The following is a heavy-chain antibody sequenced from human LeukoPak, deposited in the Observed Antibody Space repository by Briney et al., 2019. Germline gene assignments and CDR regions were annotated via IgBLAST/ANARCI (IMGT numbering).Heavy chain of an antibody. CDR2: ISGSGDST. J-gene: IGHJ6*02. D-gene: IGHD1-7*01. Sequence: GGSLRLSCAASEFSFGSYAMNWVRQAPGGGLQWLSAISGSGDSTYYADSVRGRFTISRDNSRNTLYLQMDSLTADDTAVYYCAKDLDQGPIQNSYYYYGMDVWGQGTTVTVSS. CDR3: AKDLDQGPIQNSYYYYGMDV. V-gene: IGHV3-23*01. CDR1: EFSFGSYA.